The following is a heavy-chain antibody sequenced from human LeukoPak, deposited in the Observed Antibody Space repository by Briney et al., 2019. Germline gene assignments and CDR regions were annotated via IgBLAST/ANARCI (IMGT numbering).Heavy chain of an antibody. V-gene: IGHV3-30*18. CDR2: ISPDGNIE. CDR3: AKINNDDDY. CDR1: GFTFTTFG. J-gene: IGHJ4*02. Sequence: GGSLRLSCAASGFTFTTFGIYWVRQAPGKGLEWVAAISPDGNIEYYTDSVKGRFTISRDNSKNMIYLQMNSLRGEDSAVYYCAKINNDDDYWGQGTLVTVSS. D-gene: IGHD1/OR15-1a*01.